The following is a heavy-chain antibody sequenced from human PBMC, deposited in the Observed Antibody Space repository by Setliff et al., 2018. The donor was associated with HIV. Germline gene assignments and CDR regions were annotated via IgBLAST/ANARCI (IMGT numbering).Heavy chain of an antibody. CDR3: ARSNWGSFHYWYFDL. Sequence: LGESLKISCQGSGYSFPTYWIGWVRQKPGKGLEWMGIIYPSDSNTIYSPSFQGQVTISADKSITTAYLQWSSLEASDTAMYYCARSNWGSFHYWYFDLWGRGTLVTVSS. CDR1: GYSFPTYW. D-gene: IGHD7-27*01. CDR2: IYPSDSNT. V-gene: IGHV5-51*01. J-gene: IGHJ2*01.